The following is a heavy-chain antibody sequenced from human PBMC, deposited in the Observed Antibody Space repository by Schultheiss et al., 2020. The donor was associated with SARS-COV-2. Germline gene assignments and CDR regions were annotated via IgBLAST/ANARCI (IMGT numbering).Heavy chain of an antibody. D-gene: IGHD6-13*01. V-gene: IGHV3-23*01. J-gene: IGHJ4*02. CDR2: ISGNGGST. CDR1: GSTVDSNY. CDR3: AKKPPLYSSMDF. Sequence: GGSLRLSCAASGSTVDSNYMTWVRQAPGKRLEWVSTISGNGGSTYYADSVKGRFTISRDNSKNTLYLQMNSLRAEDTAVYYCAKKPPLYSSMDFGGQGTLVTVSS.